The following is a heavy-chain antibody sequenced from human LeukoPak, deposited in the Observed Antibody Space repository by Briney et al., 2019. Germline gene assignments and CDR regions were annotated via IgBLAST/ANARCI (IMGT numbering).Heavy chain of an antibody. D-gene: IGHD6-19*01. J-gene: IGHJ4*02. V-gene: IGHV4-39*01. Sequence: SETLSLTCTVSGGSISSSRYYWGWIRQPPGKGLGWIGSFYYSGSTYYNPSLKSRVTISVDTSKNQFSLKLSSVTAADTAVYYCASYVSSGWPPYFDYWGQGTLVTVSS. CDR3: ASYVSSGWPPYFDY. CDR2: FYYSGST. CDR1: GGSISSSRYY.